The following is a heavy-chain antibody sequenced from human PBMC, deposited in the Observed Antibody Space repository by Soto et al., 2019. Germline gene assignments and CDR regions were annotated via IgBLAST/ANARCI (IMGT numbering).Heavy chain of an antibody. V-gene: IGHV3-7*03. D-gene: IGHD3-22*01. CDR2: IKQDGSEK. Sequence: GSLRLSCAASGFTFSIYWMSWVRQAPGKGLEWVANIKQDGSEKYYVDSVKGRFTISRDNAKNSLYLQMNSLRAEDTAVYYCARVFIAELYDSSGYSDYWGQGTLVTVSS. CDR3: ARVFIAELYDSSGYSDY. J-gene: IGHJ4*02. CDR1: GFTFSIYW.